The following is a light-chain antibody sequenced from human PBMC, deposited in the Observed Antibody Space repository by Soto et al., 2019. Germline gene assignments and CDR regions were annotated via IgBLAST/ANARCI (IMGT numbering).Light chain of an antibody. V-gene: IGLV2-23*02. CDR2: EVS. J-gene: IGLJ7*01. CDR3: CAYAGISTFHV. CDR1: SSDVGSYNL. Sequence: QSALTQPASVSGSPGQSITISCTGTSSDVGSYNLISWYQQYPDKATKLMIYEVSKRPSGVSNRFSGSKSGNTASLTISGLQAEDEADYYCCAYAGISTFHVFGSGTQLTVL.